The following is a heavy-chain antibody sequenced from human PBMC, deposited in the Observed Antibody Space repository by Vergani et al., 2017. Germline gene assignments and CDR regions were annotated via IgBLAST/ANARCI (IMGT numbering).Heavy chain of an antibody. D-gene: IGHD2-2*01. CDR3: AKDERFMSWDDIVVVPAAIGAFDY. CDR2: IRYDGSNK. J-gene: IGHJ4*02. Sequence: QVQLVESGGGVVQPGGSLRLSCAASGFTFSSYGMHWVRQAPGKGLEWVAFIRYDGSNKYYADSVKGRFTISRDNSKNTLYLQMNSLRAEDTAVYYCAKDERFMSWDDIVVVPAAIGAFDYWGQGTLVTVSS. CDR1: GFTFSSYG. V-gene: IGHV3-30*02.